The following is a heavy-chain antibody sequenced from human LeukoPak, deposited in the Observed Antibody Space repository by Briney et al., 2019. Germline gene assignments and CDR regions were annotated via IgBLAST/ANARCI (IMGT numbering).Heavy chain of an antibody. D-gene: IGHD1-1*01. Sequence: PSETLSLTCTVSGGSISSSSYYWGWIRQPPGKGLEWIGGVYYSGSTYYNPSLKSRVTISVDTSKNQFSLKLSSVTAADTAVYYCARRGTVGNWFDPWGQGTLVTVSS. V-gene: IGHV4-39*01. CDR3: ARRGTVGNWFDP. CDR2: VYYSGST. J-gene: IGHJ5*02. CDR1: GGSISSSSYY.